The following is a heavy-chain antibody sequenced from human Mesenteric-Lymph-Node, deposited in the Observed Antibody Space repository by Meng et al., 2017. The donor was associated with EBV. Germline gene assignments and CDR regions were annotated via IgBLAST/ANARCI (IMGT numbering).Heavy chain of an antibody. V-gene: IGHV1-69*01. D-gene: IGHD6-19*01. CDR1: GGTFSSYA. CDR2: IIPMFGTA. CDR3: ARVVSSGWFFDY. J-gene: IGHJ4*02. Sequence: QVQLVQSGAEVKKPGSSVKVSCKASGGTFSSYAFSRVRQAPGQGLEWMAGIIPMFGTANYAQKFQGRVTITADESTSTAYMELSSLRSEDTAVYYCARVVSSGWFFDYWGQGTLVTVSS.